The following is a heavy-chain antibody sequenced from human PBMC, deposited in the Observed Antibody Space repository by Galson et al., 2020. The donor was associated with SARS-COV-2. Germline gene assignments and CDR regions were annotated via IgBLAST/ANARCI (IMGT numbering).Heavy chain of an antibody. Sequence: GGSLRLSCAASGFTLTEYTMHWVRQAPGSRPEWVSLISWDGGSTYYADSVRGRFAISRDTNKNSLYLQMNSLRTDDTALYYCLKDNGLEYFPYWGRDTLVTVSS. V-gene: IGHV3-43*01. CDR3: LKDNGLEYFPY. CDR1: GFTLTEYT. D-gene: IGHD2-8*01. CDR2: ISWDGGST. J-gene: IGHJ1*01.